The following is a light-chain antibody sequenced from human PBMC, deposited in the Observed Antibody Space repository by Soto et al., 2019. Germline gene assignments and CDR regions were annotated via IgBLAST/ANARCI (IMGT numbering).Light chain of an antibody. J-gene: IGKJ5*01. CDR3: QQYNSWPPIT. CDR2: DAS. V-gene: IGKV3-15*01. Sequence: EIVLTQSPGTLSLSPGERATLSCRASQGVSSTYLAWYQQKPGQAPRLLIYDASTRATGIPDRFSGGGSGTEFTLTISSLQSEDFVVYYCQQYNSWPPITFGQGTRLEIK. CDR1: QGVSSTY.